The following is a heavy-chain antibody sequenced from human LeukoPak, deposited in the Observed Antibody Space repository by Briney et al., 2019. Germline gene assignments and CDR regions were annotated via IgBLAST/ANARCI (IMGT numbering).Heavy chain of an antibody. CDR1: GGTFSSYA. CDR3: AGSAVGATLWGNYFDY. Sequence: SVKVSCKASGGTFSSYAISWVRQAPGQGLEWMGGIIPIFGTANYAQKFQGRVTITTDESTSTAYMELSSLRSEDTAVYYCAGSAVGATLWGNYFDYWGQGTLVTVSS. J-gene: IGHJ4*02. CDR2: IIPIFGTA. V-gene: IGHV1-69*05. D-gene: IGHD1-26*01.